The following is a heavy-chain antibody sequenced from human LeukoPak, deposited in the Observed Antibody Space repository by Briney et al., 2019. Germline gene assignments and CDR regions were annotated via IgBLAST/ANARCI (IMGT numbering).Heavy chain of an antibody. CDR3: ARVIGMLSGNLIIKPLDY. J-gene: IGHJ4*02. V-gene: IGHV1-2*02. CDR1: GYTFTDYY. CDR2: INPNSGGT. Sequence: ASVKVSCKSSGYTFTDYYTHWVRQAPGQGLEWMGWINPNSGGTNYAQKFQGRVTTTRDTSISTAYMELSRLRSDDTAVYYCARVIGMLSGNLIIKPLDYWGQGTLVTVSS. D-gene: IGHD4-23*01.